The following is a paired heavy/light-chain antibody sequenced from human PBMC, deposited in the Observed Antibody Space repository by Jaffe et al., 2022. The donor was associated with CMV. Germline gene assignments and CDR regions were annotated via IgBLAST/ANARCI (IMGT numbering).Heavy chain of an antibody. CDR1: GGTFSSYA. D-gene: IGHD3-9*01. Sequence: QVQLVQSGAEVKKPGSSVKVSCKASGGTFSSYAISWVRQAPGQGLEWMGRIIPILGIANYAQKFQGRVTITADKSTSTAYMELSSLRSEDTAVYYCAREGILTGYYTQGDYYYYYYMDVWGKGTTVTVSS. CDR3: AREGILTGYYTQGDYYYYYYMDV. V-gene: IGHV1-69*09. J-gene: IGHJ6*03. CDR2: IIPILGIA.
Light chain of an antibody. CDR1: QSVLYSSNNKNY. V-gene: IGKV4-1*01. CDR3: QQYYSTLPQVT. J-gene: IGKJ4*01. CDR2: WAS. Sequence: DIVMTQSPDSLAVSLGERATINCKSSQSVLYSSNNKNYLAWYQQKPGQPPKLLIYWASTRESGVPDRFSGSGSGTDFTLTISSLQAEDVAVYYCQQYYSTLPQVTFGGGTKVEIK.